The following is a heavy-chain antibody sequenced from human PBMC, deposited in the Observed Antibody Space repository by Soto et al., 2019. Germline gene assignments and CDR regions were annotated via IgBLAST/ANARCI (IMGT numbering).Heavy chain of an antibody. V-gene: IGHV3-30*03. D-gene: IGHD2-15*01. CDR1: GFTFSIYG. CDR3: ARGQSRCSSGGCSAAWFDP. Sequence: QVQLVESGGGVVQPGRSLRLSCAASGFTFSIYGRHWVRQAPGKGLEWVAVISYDGSSKYYTDSVKGRFTISRDNSKNTLALQINSLRAEDTAVYYCARGQSRCSSGGCSAAWFDPWGQGTLVIVSS. J-gene: IGHJ5*02. CDR2: ISYDGSSK.